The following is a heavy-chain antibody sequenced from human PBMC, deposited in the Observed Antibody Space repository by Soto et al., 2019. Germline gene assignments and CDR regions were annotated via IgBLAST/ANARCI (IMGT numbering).Heavy chain of an antibody. Sequence: GGSLRLSCAASGFTFSSYGMHWVRQAPGKGLEWVAVIWYDGSNKYYADSVKGRFTISRDNSKNTLYLQMNSLRAEDTAVYYCARAIEGDYKARGLTDIWGQGTMVTVSS. J-gene: IGHJ3*02. D-gene: IGHD4-4*01. CDR2: IWYDGSNK. V-gene: IGHV3-33*01. CDR3: ARAIEGDYKARGLTDI. CDR1: GFTFSSYG.